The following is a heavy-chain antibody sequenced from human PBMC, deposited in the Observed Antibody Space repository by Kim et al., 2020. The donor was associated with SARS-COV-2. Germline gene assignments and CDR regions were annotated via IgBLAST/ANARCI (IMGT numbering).Heavy chain of an antibody. CDR2: INHSGST. CDR3: ARGGYSYGYAFDI. J-gene: IGHJ3*02. V-gene: IGHV4-34*01. D-gene: IGHD5-18*01. Sequence: SETLSLTCAVYGGSFSGYYWSWIRQPPGKGLEWIGEINHSGSTNYNPSLKSRVTISVDTSKNQFSLKLSSGTAADTAVYYCARGGYSYGYAFDIWCQGTMVTVSS. CDR1: GGSFSGYY.